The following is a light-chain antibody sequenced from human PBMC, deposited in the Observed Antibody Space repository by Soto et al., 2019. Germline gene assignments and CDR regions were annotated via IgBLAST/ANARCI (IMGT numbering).Light chain of an antibody. CDR3: LQDYIYPWT. CDR2: AAS. V-gene: IGKV1-6*01. CDR1: QDIGKD. Sequence: IQMTQSPSSLSASVGDRVTITCRASQDIGKDLGWYQQKPGKAPTLLIYAASSLQSGVPSRFSGSGSGTAFTLTISSLQPEDFATYYCLQDYIYPWTFGQGTKVEIK. J-gene: IGKJ1*01.